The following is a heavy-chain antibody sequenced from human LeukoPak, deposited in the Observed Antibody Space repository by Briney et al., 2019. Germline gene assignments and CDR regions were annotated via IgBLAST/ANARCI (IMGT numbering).Heavy chain of an antibody. CDR2: IYYSGST. V-gene: IGHV4-39*01. J-gene: IGHJ5*02. D-gene: IGHD3-22*01. CDR3: ARRQIYYRWVDP. Sequence: SETLSLTCTVSGGSISSSSYYWGWIRQPPGKGLEWIGSIYYSGSTYYNPSLKSRVTISGDTSKNQFSLKLSSVTAADTAVYYCARRQIYYRWVDPWGQGTLVTVSS. CDR1: GGSISSSSYY.